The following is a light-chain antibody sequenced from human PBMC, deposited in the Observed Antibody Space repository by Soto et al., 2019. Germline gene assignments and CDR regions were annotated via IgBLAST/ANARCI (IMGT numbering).Light chain of an antibody. CDR2: DAS. V-gene: IGKV3-20*01. J-gene: IGKJ1*01. Sequence: EIVLTQPPGTLSLSPGERATLSCRASQSISSTYLTWYHQRPGQAPRLLIYDASRRATGIPDRFSGSGSGTDFSLTISRLEPEDFAVYYCQHYDSARWTFXLGTKVDIK. CDR3: QHYDSARWT. CDR1: QSISSTY.